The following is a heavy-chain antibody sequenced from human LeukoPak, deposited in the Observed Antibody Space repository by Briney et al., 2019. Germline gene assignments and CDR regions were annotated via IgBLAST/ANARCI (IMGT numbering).Heavy chain of an antibody. CDR1: GFTFDDYA. Sequence: GGSLRLSCAASGFTFDDYAMHWVRQAPGKGLEWVSLISGDGRDTYYGDFVKGRFTISRDNRKNSLYRQMNNLRTEDTALYYCAKDRVMAYQDTADSFDICGQGTMVTVSS. V-gene: IGHV3-43*02. D-gene: IGHD2-21*01. CDR2: ISGDGRDT. J-gene: IGHJ3*02. CDR3: AKDRVMAYQDTADSFDI.